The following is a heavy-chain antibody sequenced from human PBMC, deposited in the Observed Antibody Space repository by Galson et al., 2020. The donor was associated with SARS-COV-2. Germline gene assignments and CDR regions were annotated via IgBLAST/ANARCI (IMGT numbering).Heavy chain of an antibody. CDR2: IYYSGST. D-gene: IGHD3-16*01. CDR3: ARDRVKALGDYYYGMDV. CDR1: GGSISSGDYY. J-gene: IGHJ6*02. V-gene: IGHV4-30-4*01. Sequence: ETSETLSLTRTVSGGSISSGDYYWSWIRQPPGKGLEWIGYIYYSGSTYYNPSLKSRVTISVDTSKNQFSLKLSSVTAADTAVYYCARDRVKALGDYYYGMDVWGQGTTVTVSS.